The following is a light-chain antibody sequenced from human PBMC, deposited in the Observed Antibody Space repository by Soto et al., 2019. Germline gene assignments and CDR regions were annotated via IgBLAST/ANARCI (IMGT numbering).Light chain of an antibody. V-gene: IGLV2-14*01. CDR1: SSDVGFFNY. CDR2: EVT. J-gene: IGLJ2*01. Sequence: QSALTQPASVSGSPGQSITLSCTGTSSDVGFFNYVSWYQQYPGKAPKLMIYEVTNRPSGVSIRFSGSKSGNTASLTVSGLQAEDEADYYCSSYAGTNNVVFGGGTQLTVL. CDR3: SSYAGTNNVV.